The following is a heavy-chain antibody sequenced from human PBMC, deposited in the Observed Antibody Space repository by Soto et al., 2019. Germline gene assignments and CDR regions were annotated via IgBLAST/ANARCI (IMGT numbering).Heavy chain of an antibody. Sequence: QLQLQESGSGLVKPSQTLSLTCAVSGGSISSGGYSWSWIRQPPGKGLEWIGYIYHSGSTYYVPSLEIRVTRSVYRSTNQFSLKLSSVTPADTPGYYCARAGGLAAVAVDYWGQGTLVTVSS. D-gene: IGHD6-19*01. CDR2: IYHSGST. CDR1: GGSISSGGYS. CDR3: ARAGGLAAVAVDY. J-gene: IGHJ4*02. V-gene: IGHV4-30-2*01.